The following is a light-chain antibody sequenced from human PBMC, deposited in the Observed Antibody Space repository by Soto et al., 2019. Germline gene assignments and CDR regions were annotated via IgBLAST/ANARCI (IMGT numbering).Light chain of an antibody. Sequence: QSVLIQPPSVSGSPGQSVTISCTGTSSDVGSYDHVSWYQQHPGTVPKPMIYNVNTRPSGVPDRFSGSKSGNTASMTISGLQAEDEADYYCAAWDDSLNGLYVFGTGTKVTVL. J-gene: IGLJ1*01. CDR2: NVN. CDR1: SSDVGSYDH. CDR3: AAWDDSLNGLYV. V-gene: IGLV2-18*01.